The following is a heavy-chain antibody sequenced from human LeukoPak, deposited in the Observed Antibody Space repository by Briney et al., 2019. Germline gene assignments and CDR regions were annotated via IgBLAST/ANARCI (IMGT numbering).Heavy chain of an antibody. D-gene: IGHD3-22*01. Sequence: SETLSLTCAVYGGSFSGYYWSWIRQPPGKGLEWIGEINHSGSTNYNPSLKSRVTISVDTSKNQFSLKLSSVTAADTAVYYCARGYYYDSSGYPPDYWGQGTLVTVSS. CDR2: INHSGST. V-gene: IGHV4-34*01. CDR3: ARGYYYDSSGYPPDY. J-gene: IGHJ4*02. CDR1: GGSFSGYY.